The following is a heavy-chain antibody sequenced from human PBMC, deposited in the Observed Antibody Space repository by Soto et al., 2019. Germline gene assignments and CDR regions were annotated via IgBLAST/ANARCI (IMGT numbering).Heavy chain of an antibody. D-gene: IGHD4-17*01. V-gene: IGHV1-69*01. CDR2: IIPIFGTA. CDR1: GGTFSSYA. J-gene: IGHJ4*02. CDR3: ARLGSTVSKDRPFDY. Sequence: QVQLVQSGAEVKKPGSSVKVSCKASGGTFSSYAISWVRQAPGQGLEWMGGIIPIFGTANSAQKFQGRVTITADESTSTAYMELSSLRSEDTAVYSCARLGSTVSKDRPFDYWGQGTLVTVSS.